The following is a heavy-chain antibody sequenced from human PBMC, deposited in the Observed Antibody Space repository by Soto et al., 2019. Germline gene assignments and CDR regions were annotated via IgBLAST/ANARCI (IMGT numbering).Heavy chain of an antibody. V-gene: IGHV3-30*18. CDR2: ISHDASIK. CDR1: GFSFSIYG. Sequence: QVQLVESGGGGVQTGRSLRLSCAASGFSFSIYGMHWVRQAPGKGLEWVALISHDASIKYYGESVKGRFTSSRYNSKYTLALQRNSLRVEDTAVYYCAKRRRVATINWVYYGMEVCGQGPKVTVSS. J-gene: IGHJ6*02. CDR3: AKRRRVATINWVYYGMEV. D-gene: IGHD5-12*01.